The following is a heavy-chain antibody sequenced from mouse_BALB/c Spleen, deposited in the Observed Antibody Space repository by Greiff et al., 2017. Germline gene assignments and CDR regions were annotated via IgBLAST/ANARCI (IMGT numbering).Heavy chain of an antibody. Sequence: VQVVESGPQLVRPGASVKISCKASGYSFTSYWMHWVKQRPGQGLEWIGMIDPSDSETRLNQKFKDKATLTVDKSSSTAYMQLSSPTSEDSAVYYCARDYYGNPFDYWGQGTTLTVSS. J-gene: IGHJ2*01. CDR3: ARDYYGNPFDY. V-gene: IGHV1S126*01. D-gene: IGHD2-1*01. CDR2: IDPSDSET. CDR1: GYSFTSYW.